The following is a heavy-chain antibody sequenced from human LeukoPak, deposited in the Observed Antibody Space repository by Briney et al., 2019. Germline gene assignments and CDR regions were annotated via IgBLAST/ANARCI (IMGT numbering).Heavy chain of an antibody. Sequence: ASVKVSCKASGYTFTSHYMHWVRQAPGQGLEWMGIINPSGGSTSYAQKFQGRVTMTRDMSTSTVYMELSSLRSEDTAVYYCARDRRDGYNGGGVDFDYWGQGTLVTVSS. V-gene: IGHV1-46*01. CDR2: INPSGGST. CDR3: ARDRRDGYNGGGVDFDY. J-gene: IGHJ4*02. D-gene: IGHD5-24*01. CDR1: GYTFTSHY.